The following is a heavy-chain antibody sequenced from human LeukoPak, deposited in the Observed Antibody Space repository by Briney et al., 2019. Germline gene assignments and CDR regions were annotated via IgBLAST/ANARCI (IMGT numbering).Heavy chain of an antibody. Sequence: SETLSLTCTVSGGSISSYYWSWIRQPPGKGLEWVGYIYYSGTTKYNPSLKSRVSISVDTSKNQFSLKLSSVTAADTAVYYCARGGTPTSHSLTAIDYWGQGTLVTVSS. V-gene: IGHV4-59*01. CDR2: IYYSGTT. CDR1: GGSISSYY. CDR3: ARGGTPTSHSLTAIDY. D-gene: IGHD7-27*01. J-gene: IGHJ4*02.